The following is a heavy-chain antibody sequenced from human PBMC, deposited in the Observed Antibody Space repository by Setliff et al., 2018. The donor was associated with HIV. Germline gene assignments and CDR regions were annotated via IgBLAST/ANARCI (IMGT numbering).Heavy chain of an antibody. J-gene: IGHJ3*02. CDR3: ARGRDDYNYDPFDI. CDR2: IYQSGST. CDR1: SYSISSGYY. D-gene: IGHD4-4*01. V-gene: IGHV4-38-2*02. Sequence: SETLSLTCSVSSYSISSGYYWGWIRQPPGKGLEWIGNIYQSGSTFYNPSLKSRVTMSVDTSKNQFSLKLNSVTAADTAVYYCARGRDDYNYDPFDIWGQGTMVTVSS.